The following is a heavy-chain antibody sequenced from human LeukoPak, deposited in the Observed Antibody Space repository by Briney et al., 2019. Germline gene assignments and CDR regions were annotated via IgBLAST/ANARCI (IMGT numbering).Heavy chain of an antibody. J-gene: IGHJ4*02. CDR2: INPSGGST. Sequence: ASVTVSCKASGYTFTSYYMHWVRQAPGQGLEWMGIINPSGGSTSYAQKFQGRVTMTRDTSTSTVYMELSSLRSEDTAVYYRARDRPPRSTAGVVAGMGRFDYWGQGTLVTVSS. CDR1: GYTFTSYY. V-gene: IGHV1-46*01. D-gene: IGHD6-19*01. CDR3: ARDRPPRSTAGVVAGMGRFDY.